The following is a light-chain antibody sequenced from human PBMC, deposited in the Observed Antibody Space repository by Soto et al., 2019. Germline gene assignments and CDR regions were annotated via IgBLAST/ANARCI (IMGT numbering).Light chain of an antibody. V-gene: IGLV1-40*01. CDR1: SSNIGAGYD. CDR3: QSYDSSLSGWV. CDR2: GNS. J-gene: IGLJ3*02. Sequence: QSVLTQPPSVSGAPGQRVTISCTGSSSNIGAGYDVHWYQQLPGTAPKLLIYGNSNRPSGVPDRCSGSKSGTSASLAITGLQAEAEADYYCQSYDSSLSGWVFGGGTKLTVL.